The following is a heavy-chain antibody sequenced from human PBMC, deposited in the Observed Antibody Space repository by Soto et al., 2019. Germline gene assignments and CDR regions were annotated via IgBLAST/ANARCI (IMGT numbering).Heavy chain of an antibody. J-gene: IGHJ4*02. CDR2: INPDGSDK. D-gene: IGHD6-13*01. Sequence: PGGSLRLSCAASGFTFSSHWMSWVRQAPGKGLEWVANINPDGSDKHYVDSVKGRFTISRDNAKNSLYLQMNSLRAEDTALYYCARDYAGAAAGIEYWGQGTLVTVSS. CDR1: GFTFSSHW. CDR3: ARDYAGAAAGIEY. V-gene: IGHV3-7*01.